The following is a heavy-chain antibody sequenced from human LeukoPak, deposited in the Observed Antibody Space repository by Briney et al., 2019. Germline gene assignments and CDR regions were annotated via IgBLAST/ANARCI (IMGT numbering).Heavy chain of an antibody. CDR3: ARDRAAGLDYDPSGLDY. CDR2: ISSNGGDT. Sequence: GGSLRLSCAASGFTFTAYAMYWVRQAPGKGLEYVAAISSNGGDTHYADSVKGRFTISRDNAKNTLFVQLDSLRPEDMAVYYCARDRAAGLDYDPSGLDYWGQGTLVAVSS. D-gene: IGHD3-22*01. CDR1: GFTFTAYA. J-gene: IGHJ4*02. V-gene: IGHV3-64*02.